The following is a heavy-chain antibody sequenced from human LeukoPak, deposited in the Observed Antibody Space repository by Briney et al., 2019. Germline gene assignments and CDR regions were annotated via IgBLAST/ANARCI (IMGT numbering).Heavy chain of an antibody. V-gene: IGHV3-48*03. D-gene: IGHD6-13*01. CDR1: GFNFSSYE. Sequence: GGSLRLSCVASGFNFSSYEMIWVRQAPGKGLEWISYISTSGSTIYYGDSVEGRFTISRDNAKNSLYLQMNSLRAEDTAVYYCGRGDYSSSWYLDHWGQGTLVTVSS. J-gene: IGHJ4*02. CDR3: GRGDYSSSWYLDH. CDR2: ISTSGSTI.